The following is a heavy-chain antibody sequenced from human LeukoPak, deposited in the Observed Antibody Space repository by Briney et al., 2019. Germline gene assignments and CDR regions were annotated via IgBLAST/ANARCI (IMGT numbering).Heavy chain of an antibody. CDR1: GFTFSSYA. D-gene: IGHD2-15*01. Sequence: GGSLRLSCAASGFTFSSYAMSWVRQAPGKGLEWVSAISGSGDSAYYADSVKGRFTISRDNSKNTLYLQMNSLRAEDTAVYYCAKAGAVVVVAAKYFDYWGQGTLVTVSS. V-gene: IGHV3-23*01. CDR2: ISGSGDSA. J-gene: IGHJ4*02. CDR3: AKAGAVVVVAAKYFDY.